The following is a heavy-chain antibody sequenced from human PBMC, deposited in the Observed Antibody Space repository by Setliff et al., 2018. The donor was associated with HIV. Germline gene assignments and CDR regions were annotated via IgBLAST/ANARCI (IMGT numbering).Heavy chain of an antibody. V-gene: IGHV3-48*04. CDR1: GFTFSSYS. CDR3: ARFANYYHTSGYGWFDP. CDR2: ISSSSSTI. J-gene: IGHJ5*02. D-gene: IGHD3-22*01. Sequence: LRLSCAASGFTFSSYSMNWVRQAPGKGLEWVSYISSSSSTIYYADSVKGRFTISRDNAKNSLYLQMNSLRAEDTAVYYCARFANYYHTSGYGWFDPWGQGTLVTVSS.